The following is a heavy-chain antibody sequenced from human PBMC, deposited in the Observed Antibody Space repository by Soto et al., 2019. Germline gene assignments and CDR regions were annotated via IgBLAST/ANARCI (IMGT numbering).Heavy chain of an antibody. CDR1: GFTFSDYY. Sequence: LRLSCAASGFTFSDYYMSWIRQAPGKGLEWVSYISRSSSNTNYADSVKGRFTISRDNAKNSLFLQMNSLRAEDTAVYYCAREVRPTSYWYGMDVWGQGTTVTVSS. CDR3: AREVRPTSYWYGMDV. D-gene: IGHD1-26*01. V-gene: IGHV3-11*06. CDR2: ISRSSSNT. J-gene: IGHJ6*02.